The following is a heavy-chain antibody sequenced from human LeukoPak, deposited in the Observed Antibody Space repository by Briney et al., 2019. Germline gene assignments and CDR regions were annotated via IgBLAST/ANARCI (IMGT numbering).Heavy chain of an antibody. D-gene: IGHD3-10*01. CDR3: ARGYGSGSYYRRGGPFDY. J-gene: IGHJ4*02. V-gene: IGHV4-59*01. Sequence: SETLSLTCTVSGGSISSYYWSWIRQPPGKGLEWIGYTYYSGSTNYNPSLKSRVTISVDTSKNQFSLKLSSVTAADTAVYYCARGYGSGSYYRRGGPFDYWGQGTLVTVSS. CDR1: GGSISSYY. CDR2: TYYSGST.